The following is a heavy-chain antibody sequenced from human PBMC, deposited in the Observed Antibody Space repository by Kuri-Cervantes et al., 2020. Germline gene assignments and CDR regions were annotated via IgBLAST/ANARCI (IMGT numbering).Heavy chain of an antibody. CDR3: VQGKYWGSVFDY. D-gene: IGHD7-27*01. V-gene: IGHV4-30-4*08. Sequence: LRLSCIVSGGSISSGDYYWSWIRQPPGKGLEWIGYIYYSGSTYYNPSLKSRITISVDTSKNHFSLKLSSVSAADTAVYYCVQGKYWGSVFDYWGQGTLVTVSS. CDR1: GGSISSGDYY. J-gene: IGHJ4*02. CDR2: IYYSGST.